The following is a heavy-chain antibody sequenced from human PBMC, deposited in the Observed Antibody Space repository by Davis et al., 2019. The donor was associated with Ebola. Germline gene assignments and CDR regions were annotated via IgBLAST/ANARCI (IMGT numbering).Heavy chain of an antibody. Sequence: GESLKISCAASGFTFSSYGMHWVRQAPGKGLKWVAVISYDGTDKYHADSVKGRFTISRDNSKNTLYLQMNSLRAEDTAVYYCAKGGYCSGGSCYGGWYFDLWGRGTLVTVSS. CDR3: AKGGYCSGGSCYGGWYFDL. V-gene: IGHV3-30*18. D-gene: IGHD2-15*01. CDR2: ISYDGTDK. J-gene: IGHJ2*01. CDR1: GFTFSSYG.